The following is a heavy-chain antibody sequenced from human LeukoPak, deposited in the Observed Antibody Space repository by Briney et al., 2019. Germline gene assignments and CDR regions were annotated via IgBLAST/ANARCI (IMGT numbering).Heavy chain of an antibody. CDR2: INPNSGGT. CDR1: GYTFTSYY. CDR3: AREDGSGSYYDY. D-gene: IGHD3-10*01. J-gene: IGHJ4*02. V-gene: IGHV1-2*02. Sequence: GASVKVSCKASGYTFTSYYMHWVRQAPGQGLECMGWINPNSGGTNYAQKFQGRVTMTRDTSISTAYMELSRLRSDDTAVYYCAREDGSGSYYDYWGQGTLVTVSS.